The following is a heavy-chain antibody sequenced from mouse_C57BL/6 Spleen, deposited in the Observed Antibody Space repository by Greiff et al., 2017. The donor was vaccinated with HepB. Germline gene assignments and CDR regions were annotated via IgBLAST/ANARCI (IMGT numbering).Heavy chain of an antibody. D-gene: IGHD1-1*01. V-gene: IGHV1-53*01. CDR2: INPSNGGT. J-gene: IGHJ2*01. CDR3: ARGDYGSSYFDY. CDR1: GYTFTSYW. Sequence: QVQLQQPGTELVKPGASVKLSCKASGYTFTSYWMHWVKQRPGQGLEWIGNINPSNGGTNYNEKFKSKATLTVDKSSSTAYMQLRSLTSEDAAVYYCARGDYGSSYFDYWGQGTTLTVSS.